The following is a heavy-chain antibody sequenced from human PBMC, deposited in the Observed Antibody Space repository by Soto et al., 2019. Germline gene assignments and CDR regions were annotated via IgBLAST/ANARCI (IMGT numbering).Heavy chain of an antibody. V-gene: IGHV3-23*01. CDR2: ISGSGGST. J-gene: IGHJ6*02. D-gene: IGHD5-12*01. CDR3: AKVWARGSPASYYGMDV. Sequence: EVQLLESGGGLVQPGGSLRLSCAASGFTFSSYAMSWVRQAPGKGLEWVSAISGSGGSTYYADSVKGRFTISRDNSQNTLYLQMNRLRAEDTAVYYCAKVWARGSPASYYGMDVWGQGSTVTVS. CDR1: GFTFSSYA.